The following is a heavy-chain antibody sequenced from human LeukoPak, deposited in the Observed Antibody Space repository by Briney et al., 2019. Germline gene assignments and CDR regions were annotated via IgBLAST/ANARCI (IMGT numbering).Heavy chain of an antibody. D-gene: IGHD6-19*01. CDR2: ISSSSSYI. V-gene: IGHV3-21*01. Sequence: GGSLRLSCAASGFTFSSYSMNWVRQAPGKGLEWVSSISSSSSYIYYADSVKGRFTISRDNAKNSLYLQMNSLRAEDTAVYYCARFIAVAPYYGMDVWGQGTTVIVSS. J-gene: IGHJ6*02. CDR3: ARFIAVAPYYGMDV. CDR1: GFTFSSYS.